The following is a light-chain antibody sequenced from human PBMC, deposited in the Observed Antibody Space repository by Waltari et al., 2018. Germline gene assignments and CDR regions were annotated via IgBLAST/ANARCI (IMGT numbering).Light chain of an antibody. CDR1: NLEDKY. J-gene: IGLJ2*01. Sequence: SYELTQPPSVSVSPGQTATITCSGDNLEDKYVCWYQQRPGQSPLLVIFQDFKRPSGIPERFSGSNSGQTATLTISGTQPIDEADYYCQALDSSRNAVIFGGGTKLTVL. CDR2: QDF. V-gene: IGLV3-1*01. CDR3: QALDSSRNAVI.